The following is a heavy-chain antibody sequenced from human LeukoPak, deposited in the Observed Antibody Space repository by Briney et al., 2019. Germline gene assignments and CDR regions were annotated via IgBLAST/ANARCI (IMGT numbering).Heavy chain of an antibody. CDR1: GGSISSSSYY. CDR2: IYYSGST. J-gene: IGHJ4*02. Sequence: SETLSLTCTVSGGSISSSSYYWGWIRQPPGKGLEWIGSIYYSGSTYYNPSLKSRVTISVDTSKNQFSLKLRSVTAADTAVYYCARYSSEPRNFDYWGQGTLVTVSS. D-gene: IGHD6-19*01. V-gene: IGHV4-39*07. CDR3: ARYSSEPRNFDY.